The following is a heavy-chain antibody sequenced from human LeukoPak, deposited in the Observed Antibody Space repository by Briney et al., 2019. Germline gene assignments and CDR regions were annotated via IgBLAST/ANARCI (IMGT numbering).Heavy chain of an antibody. D-gene: IGHD6-13*01. Sequence: PGGSLRLSCAASGFTFSSYWMSWVRQAPGKGLEWVANIKQDGSEKYYVDSVKGRFTISRDNAKNSLYLQMNSLRAEDTAVYYCARDQGSSWSSYYYYYYMDVWGKGTTVTVSS. J-gene: IGHJ6*03. CDR1: GFTFSSYW. CDR2: IKQDGSEK. V-gene: IGHV3-7*01. CDR3: ARDQGSSWSSYYYYYYMDV.